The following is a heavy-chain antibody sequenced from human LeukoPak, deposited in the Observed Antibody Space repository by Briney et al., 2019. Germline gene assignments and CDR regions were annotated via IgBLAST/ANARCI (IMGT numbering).Heavy chain of an antibody. Sequence: SETLSLTCTVSGGSISSSNYYWGWIRQPPGKGLGWIGTIYYSGTTYYNPSLESRVTISEDTSKNQFSLTLRSVTAADTAVYYCARQTSDYYYYYMDVWGKGTTVTVSS. CDR1: GGSISSSNYY. CDR3: ARQTSDYYYYYMDV. D-gene: IGHD3-10*01. V-gene: IGHV4-39*01. CDR2: IYYSGTT. J-gene: IGHJ6*03.